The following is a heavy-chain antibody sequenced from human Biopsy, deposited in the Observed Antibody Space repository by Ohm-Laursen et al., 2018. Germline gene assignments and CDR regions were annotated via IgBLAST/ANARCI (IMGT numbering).Heavy chain of an antibody. D-gene: IGHD2-15*01. CDR1: GFTFNAYW. CDR2: IKSVGSWT. Sequence: GSLRLSCAASGFTFNAYWMNWVRQVPGKGLVWVSHIKSVGSWTNYADSVKGRFTISRDNAKNTLYLQMNSLRAEDTAVYYCVSFLKDLNMADWGQGTTVTVSS. CDR3: VSFLKDLNMAD. J-gene: IGHJ6*02. V-gene: IGHV3-74*01.